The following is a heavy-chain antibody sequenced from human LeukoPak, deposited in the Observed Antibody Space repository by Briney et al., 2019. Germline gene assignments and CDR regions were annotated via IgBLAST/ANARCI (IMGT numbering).Heavy chain of an antibody. D-gene: IGHD3-10*01. CDR3: TTYPYRSLCY. CDR2: IKSKNDGGTK. Sequence: GGSLRLSCAASGFTFSNAWMSWVRQAPGKGLEWVGRIKSKNDGGTKEYAAHVKGRFTVSRDDSKNTLYLQMNSLKTEDTAVYYCTTYPYRSLCYWGQGTLVTVSS. V-gene: IGHV3-15*01. CDR1: GFTFSNAW. J-gene: IGHJ4*02.